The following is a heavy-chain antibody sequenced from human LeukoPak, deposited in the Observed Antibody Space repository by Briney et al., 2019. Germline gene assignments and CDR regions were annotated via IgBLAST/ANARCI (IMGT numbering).Heavy chain of an antibody. CDR2: IYTSGST. CDR1: GGSITIYY. J-gene: IGHJ5*02. D-gene: IGHD3-10*01. V-gene: IGHV4-4*07. CDR3: ARDHMLRGLSP. Sequence: SETLSLTCTVSGGSITIYYWSWIRQPAGKGLEWIGRIYTSGSTNYNPSLKSRVTMSVDTSKNQFSLKVSSVTAADTALYYCARDHMLRGLSPWGQGTLVTVSS.